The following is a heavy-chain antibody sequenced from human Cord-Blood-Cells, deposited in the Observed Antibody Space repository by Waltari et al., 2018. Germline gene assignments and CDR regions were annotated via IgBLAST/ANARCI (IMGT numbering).Heavy chain of an antibody. D-gene: IGHD6-13*01. J-gene: IGHJ6*02. CDR2: ISYDGSNK. Sequence: GESGGGVVQPGRSLRLSCAAPGFTFSSYAMHWVRQAPGKGLERVAGISYDGSNKYYADSVKGRFTISRDNSKNTLYLQMNSLRAEDTAVYDCPGERYVGSSSWYSVSYYYYNGMDVWGPGTTVTVSS. CDR3: PGERYVGSSSWYSVSYYYYNGMDV. CDR1: GFTFSSYA. V-gene: IGHV3-30-3*01.